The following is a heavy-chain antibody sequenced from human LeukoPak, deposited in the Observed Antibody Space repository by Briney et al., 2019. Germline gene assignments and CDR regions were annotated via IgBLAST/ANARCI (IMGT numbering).Heavy chain of an antibody. J-gene: IGHJ4*02. CDR3: VSQEVVPH. V-gene: IGHV3-7*01. CDR1: EFSFTNNR. Sequence: PGGPLRLSCAAPEFSFTNNRMSWVPQAPGKGLEWVANVKEDGTTKQYVDSVKGRFTISRDNAKNSLYLQMDSLRAEDTAVYYCVSQEVVPHWGQGTLVSVSS. D-gene: IGHD2-15*01. CDR2: VKEDGTTK.